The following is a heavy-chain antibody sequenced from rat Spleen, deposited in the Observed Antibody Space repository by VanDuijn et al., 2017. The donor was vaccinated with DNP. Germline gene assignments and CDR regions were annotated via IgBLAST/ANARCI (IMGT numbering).Heavy chain of an antibody. J-gene: IGHJ4*01. D-gene: IGHD1-4*01. CDR2: ISYSGST. CDR3: ARWPGYNPPYAMDA. Sequence: EVQLQESGPGLVKPSQSLSLTCSVTAYSITTNYWGWIRKFPGNKMEWVGHISYSGSTSYNPSLKSRISITIDTSKNQFFLHLNSVTTEDTATYYCARWPGYNPPYAMDAWGQGTSVTVSS. CDR1: AYSITTNY. V-gene: IGHV3-1*01.